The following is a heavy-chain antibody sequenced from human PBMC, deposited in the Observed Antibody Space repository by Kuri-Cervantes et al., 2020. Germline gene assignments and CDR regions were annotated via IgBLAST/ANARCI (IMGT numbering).Heavy chain of an antibody. CDR3: TTDYSSGSPLGQ. V-gene: IGHV3-7*01. D-gene: IGHD6-19*01. Sequence: GGSLRLSCAASGFTFSSYWMSWVRQAPGKGLEWVANIKQDGSEKYYVDSVKGRFTISRDNAKNSLYLQMNSLRAEDTAVYYCTTDYSSGSPLGQWGQGTLVTVSS. CDR2: IKQDGSEK. CDR1: GFTFSSYW. J-gene: IGHJ4*02.